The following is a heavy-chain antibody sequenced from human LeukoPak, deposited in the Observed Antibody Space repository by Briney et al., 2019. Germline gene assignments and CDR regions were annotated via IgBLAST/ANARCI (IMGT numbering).Heavy chain of an antibody. CDR1: GGSINSYY. V-gene: IGHV4-59*01. CDR3: ARLFHPALSGNYPFDY. CDR2: IYYSGST. J-gene: IGHJ4*02. Sequence: SETLSLTCTVSGGSINSYYWSWIRQPPGKGLEWIAYIYYSGSTSYNPSLKSRVTISVDTSKDQFSLKLNSVTAADTAMYYCARLFHPALSGNYPFDYWGQGTLVTVSS. D-gene: IGHD1-26*01.